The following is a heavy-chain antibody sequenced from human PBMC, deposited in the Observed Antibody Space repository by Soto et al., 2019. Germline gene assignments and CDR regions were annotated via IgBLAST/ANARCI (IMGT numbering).Heavy chain of an antibody. V-gene: IGHV1-18*04. CDR3: ARDLRRYDSSGYNEPLDAFDI. Sequence: QVQLVQSGAEVKKPGASVKVSCKASGYTFTSYGISWVRQAPGQGLEWMGWISAYNGNTNYAQKLQGRVTMTTDTSTSSGYMELRSLRSDDTAVYYCARDLRRYDSSGYNEPLDAFDIWGQGTMVTVSS. D-gene: IGHD3-22*01. CDR2: ISAYNGNT. CDR1: GYTFTSYG. J-gene: IGHJ3*02.